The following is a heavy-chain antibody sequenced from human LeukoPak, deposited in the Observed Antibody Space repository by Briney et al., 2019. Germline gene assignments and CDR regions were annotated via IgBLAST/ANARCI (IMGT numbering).Heavy chain of an antibody. CDR2: ISAYNGDT. V-gene: IGHV1-18*01. Sequence: ASVKVSCKASGYTFTTNGITWVRQAPGQGLEWMGWISAYNGDTNYAQKFQGRVTMTTDTSTNTAYMELRSLSSDDTAVYYCARAPSPLQWLFHFDYWGQGTLVTVSS. J-gene: IGHJ4*02. D-gene: IGHD6-19*01. CDR1: GYTFTTNG. CDR3: ARAPSPLQWLFHFDY.